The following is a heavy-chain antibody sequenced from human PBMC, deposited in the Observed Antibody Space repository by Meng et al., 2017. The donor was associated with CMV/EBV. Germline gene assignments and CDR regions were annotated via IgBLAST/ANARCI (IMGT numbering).Heavy chain of an antibody. CDR2: ISWDGGST. J-gene: IGHJ3*02. V-gene: IGHV3-43D*03. Sequence: GESLKISCAASGFTFDDYAMHWVRQAPGKGLEWVSLISWDGGSTYYADSVKGRFTISRDNNKNSLYLQMNSLRAEDTALYYCANGRSQNYYDSSGYSKPPHDAFDIWGQGTMVTVSS. CDR1: GFTFDDYA. CDR3: ANGRSQNYYDSSGYSKPPHDAFDI. D-gene: IGHD3-22*01.